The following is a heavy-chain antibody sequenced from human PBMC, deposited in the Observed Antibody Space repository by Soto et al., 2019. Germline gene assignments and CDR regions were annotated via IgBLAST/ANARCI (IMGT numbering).Heavy chain of an antibody. CDR1: GFSLSTSGVG. D-gene: IGHD2-15*01. CDR3: AYLPCSGGSCYWFSFSGMDV. V-gene: IGHV2-5*02. CDR2: IYWDADK. J-gene: IGHJ6*02. Sequence: QITLKECGPTLVKPTQTLTLTCTFSGFSLSTSGVGVACIRQPPGEALEWLALIYWDADKRYRPSLESRLTITKDTSKNQVVLTMTNMDSVDTATYYCAYLPCSGGSCYWFSFSGMDVWGQGTTVTVSS.